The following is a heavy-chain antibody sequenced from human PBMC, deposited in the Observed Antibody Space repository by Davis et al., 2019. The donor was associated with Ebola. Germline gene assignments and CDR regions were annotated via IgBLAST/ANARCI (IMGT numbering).Heavy chain of an antibody. CDR3: ARDTRRITIFGVSGYYYGMDV. Sequence: MPSETLSLTCTVSGGSISSYYWSWIRQPPGKGLEWIGYIYYSGSTNYNPSLKSRVTISVDTSKNQFSLKLSSVTAADTAVYYCARDTRRITIFGVSGYYYGMDVWGKGTTVTVSS. V-gene: IGHV4-59*01. CDR1: GGSISSYY. D-gene: IGHD3-3*01. CDR2: IYYSGST. J-gene: IGHJ6*04.